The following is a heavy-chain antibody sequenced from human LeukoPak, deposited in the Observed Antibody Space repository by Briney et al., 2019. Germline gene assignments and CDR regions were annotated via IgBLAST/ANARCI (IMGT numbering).Heavy chain of an antibody. CDR2: INHSGST. V-gene: IGHV4-34*01. D-gene: IGHD3-9*01. Sequence: PSETLSLTCAVYGGSFSGYYWSWIRQPPGKGLEWIGEINHSGSTNYNPSLKSRVTISVDTSKNQFSLKLSSVTAADTAVYYCASQILRYFDWLPDYWGQGTLVTVSS. J-gene: IGHJ4*02. CDR3: ASQILRYFDWLPDY. CDR1: GGSFSGYY.